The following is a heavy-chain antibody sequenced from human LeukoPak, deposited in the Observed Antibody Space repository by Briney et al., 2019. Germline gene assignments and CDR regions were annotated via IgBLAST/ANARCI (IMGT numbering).Heavy chain of an antibody. CDR2: IYYSGST. D-gene: IGHD1-26*01. V-gene: IGHV4-39*07. J-gene: IGHJ4*02. Sequence: SGTLSLTCTVSGGSISSSSYYWGWIRPPPGKGRGWIGSIYYSGSTYYNPSLKSRVTISVNTTKNQFSQKLSRLTGADTAVYYWATTTIRLGYWGQGTLVTVSS. CDR3: ATTTIRLGY. CDR1: GGSISSSSYY.